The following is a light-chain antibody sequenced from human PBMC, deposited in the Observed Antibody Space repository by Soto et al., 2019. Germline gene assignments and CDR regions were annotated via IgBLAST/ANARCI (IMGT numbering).Light chain of an antibody. CDR2: TAH. CDR3: QQYSRSYT. V-gene: IGKV1-8*01. CDR1: QDIGSN. Sequence: AIRMTQSPSSLSASTGDRVTIAFRASQDIGSNLAWYQQKPGKAPKLLIYTAHIFQSGVPSRFSARGSGTDFTLTISCLQSEDFATYYCQQYSRSYTFGQGTKLEIK. J-gene: IGKJ2*01.